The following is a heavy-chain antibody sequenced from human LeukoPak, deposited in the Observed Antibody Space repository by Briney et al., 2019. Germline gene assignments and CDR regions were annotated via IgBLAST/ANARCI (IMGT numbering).Heavy chain of an antibody. V-gene: IGHV3-74*01. J-gene: IGHJ4*02. CDR2: INSDGSTT. CDR1: GFTFSSYW. D-gene: IGHD1-26*01. Sequence: PGGSLRLSCAASGFTFSSYWMHWVRQAPGKGLVWVSRINSDGSTTNYADSVKGRFTISRDNAKNTLDLQMNSLRAEDTAVYYCARRSSGSPPYYFDHWGQGILVTVSS. CDR3: ARRSSGSPPYYFDH.